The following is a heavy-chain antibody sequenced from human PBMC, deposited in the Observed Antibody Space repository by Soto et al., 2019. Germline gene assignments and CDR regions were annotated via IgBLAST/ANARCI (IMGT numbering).Heavy chain of an antibody. CDR2: IYYSGST. CDR3: ARVRAGGLQAYYCDY. V-gene: IGHV4-30-4*01. Sequence: PSETLSLTCTVSGGSISSGDYYWSWIRQPPGKGLEWIGYIYYSGSTYYNPSLKSRVTISVDTSKNQFSLKLSSVTAADTAVYYCARVRAGGLQAYYCDYWGEGTLVTVSS. CDR1: GGSISSGDYY. D-gene: IGHD3-10*01. J-gene: IGHJ4*02.